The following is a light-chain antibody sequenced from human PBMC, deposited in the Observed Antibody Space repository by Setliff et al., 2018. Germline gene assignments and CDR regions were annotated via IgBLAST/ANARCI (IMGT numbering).Light chain of an antibody. CDR3: SSYTSSSTYV. Sequence: LTQPASVSGSPGQSITTSCTGTSSDVGGYNYVSWYQQHPGKAPKLMIYDVSKRPSGVSNHFSGSKSGNTASLTISGLQAEDEADYYCSSYTSSSTYVFGTGTKVTVL. J-gene: IGLJ1*01. CDR1: SSDVGGYNY. CDR2: DVS. V-gene: IGLV2-14*01.